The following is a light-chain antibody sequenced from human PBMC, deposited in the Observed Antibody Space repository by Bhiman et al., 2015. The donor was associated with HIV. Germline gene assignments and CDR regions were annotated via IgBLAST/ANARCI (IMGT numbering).Light chain of an antibody. CDR1: VLAKKY. V-gene: IGLV3-27*01. J-gene: IGLJ3*02. CDR2: KDS. CDR3: QVWDSSSNHPGV. Sequence: SYELTQPSSVSVSPGQTARITCSGDVLAKKYARWFQQKPGQSPVVVIYKDSERPSGIPERFSGSNSGNTATLTISRVEAGDEADYYCQVWDSSSNHPGVFGGGTKLTVL.